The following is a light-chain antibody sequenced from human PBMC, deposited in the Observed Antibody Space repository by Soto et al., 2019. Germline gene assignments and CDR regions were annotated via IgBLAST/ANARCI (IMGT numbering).Light chain of an antibody. V-gene: IGLV6-57*04. CDR2: EDD. Sequence: NFMLTQPHSVSQSPGKTVTISCTRSSGSIASNYVQWYQQRPGSAPTIVIYEDDQRPSGVPDRFSGSIDTSSNSASLTLSGLKTEDEADYYCQSYHSGNVVFGGGTKVTVL. CDR1: SGSIASNY. CDR3: QSYHSGNVV. J-gene: IGLJ2*01.